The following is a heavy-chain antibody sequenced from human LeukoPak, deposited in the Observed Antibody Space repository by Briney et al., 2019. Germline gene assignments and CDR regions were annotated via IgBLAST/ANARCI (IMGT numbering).Heavy chain of an antibody. J-gene: IGHJ4*02. V-gene: IGHV3-74*01. D-gene: IGHD3-3*01. CDR3: ARDRDDTIFGVVNPYFDY. CDR2: INSDGSST. CDR1: GFTFSSYW. Sequence: GGSLRLSCAASGFTFSSYWMHWVRQAPGKGLVWVSRINSDGSSTSYADSVKGRFTISRDNAKNTLYLQMNSLRAEDTAVYYCARDRDDTIFGVVNPYFDYWGQGTLVTVSS.